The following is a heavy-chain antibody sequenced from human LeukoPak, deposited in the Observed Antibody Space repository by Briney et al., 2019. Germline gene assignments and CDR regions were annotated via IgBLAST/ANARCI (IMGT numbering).Heavy chain of an antibody. V-gene: IGHV3-30*04. CDR3: ARGDGYGAAPVDY. J-gene: IGHJ4*02. Sequence: PGRPLRLSCAASGFTFSSYAMHWVRQAPGKGLEWVAVISYDGSNKYYADSVKGRFTISRDNSKNTLYLQMNSLRAEDTAVYYCARGDGYGAAPVDYWGQGTLVTVSS. CDR2: ISYDGSNK. D-gene: IGHD5-24*01. CDR1: GFTFSSYA.